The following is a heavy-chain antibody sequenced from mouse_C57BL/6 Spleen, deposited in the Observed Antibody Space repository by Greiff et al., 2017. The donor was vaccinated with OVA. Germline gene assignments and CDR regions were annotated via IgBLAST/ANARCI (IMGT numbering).Heavy chain of an antibody. CDR3: TKDYGSSYYYAMDY. J-gene: IGHJ4*01. CDR1: GFNIKDYY. CDR2: IDPEDGDT. V-gene: IGHV14-1*01. D-gene: IGHD1-1*01. Sequence: EVQLQQSGAELVRPGASVKLSCTASGFNIKDYYMHWVKQRPEQGLEWIGRIDPEDGDTEYAPKFQGKATMTADTSSNTAYLQLSSLTSEDTAVYYCTKDYGSSYYYAMDYWGQGTSVTVSS.